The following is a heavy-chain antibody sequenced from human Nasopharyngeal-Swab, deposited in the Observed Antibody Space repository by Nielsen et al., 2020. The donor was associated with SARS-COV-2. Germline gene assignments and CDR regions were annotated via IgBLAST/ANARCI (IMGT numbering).Heavy chain of an antibody. Sequence: GESLKISCAASGFTFSSYSMNWVRQAPGKGLEWVSYISSSGRTIYYEDPVKGRFTISRDNSKNTLYLQMNSLRAEDTAVYYCARPDYDASFQHWGQGTLVTVSS. CDR2: ISSSGRTI. CDR1: GFTFSSYS. D-gene: IGHD3-22*01. CDR3: ARPDYDASFQH. J-gene: IGHJ1*01. V-gene: IGHV3-48*01.